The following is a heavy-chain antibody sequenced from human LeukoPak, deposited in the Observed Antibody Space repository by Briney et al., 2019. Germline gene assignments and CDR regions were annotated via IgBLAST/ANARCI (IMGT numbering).Heavy chain of an antibody. D-gene: IGHD3-10*01. Sequence: SETLSLTCSVSGGSISSYYWSWLRQPPGKVLEWIGYIYYSGSTNYNPSLKSRVTISVDTSKNQFSLKLSSVTAADTAVYYCATHLWGRSGSYYPYWGQGTLVTVSS. CDR3: ATHLWGRSGSYYPY. V-gene: IGHV4-59*08. CDR1: GGSISSYY. CDR2: IYYSGST. J-gene: IGHJ4*02.